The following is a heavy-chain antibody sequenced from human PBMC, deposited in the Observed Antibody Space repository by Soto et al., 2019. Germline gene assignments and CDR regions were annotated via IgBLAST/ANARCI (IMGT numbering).Heavy chain of an antibody. V-gene: IGHV3-23*01. J-gene: IGHJ4*02. CDR3: AKFHGDYYYDY. CDR1: GFTFSSYA. CDR2: ISGSGSST. Sequence: GGSLRLSCAASGFTFSSYAMSWVRQAPGKGLEWVSAISGSGSSTYYADSVEGRFTISRDNSKNTLYLQMNSLRAEDTAVYYCAKFHGDYYYDYWGQGTLVTVSS. D-gene: IGHD4-17*01.